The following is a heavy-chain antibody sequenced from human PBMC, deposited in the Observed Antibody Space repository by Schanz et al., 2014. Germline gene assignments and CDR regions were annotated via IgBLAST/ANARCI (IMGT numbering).Heavy chain of an antibody. CDR3: AKSDAFDI. J-gene: IGHJ3*02. Sequence: EVQLVESGGGVVRPGGSLRLSCAASGFTFENYALTWVRQAPGKGLVWVSRINGDGSRTAYADSVKGRFTISRDNAKNTLYLQMNSLRAEDTAVYYCAKSDAFDIWGQGTLVTVSS. CDR2: INGDGSRT. V-gene: IGHV3-74*02. CDR1: GFTFENYA.